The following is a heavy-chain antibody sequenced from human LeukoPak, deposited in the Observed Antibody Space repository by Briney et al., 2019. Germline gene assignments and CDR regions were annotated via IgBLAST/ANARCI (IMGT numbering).Heavy chain of an antibody. Sequence: KPSETLSLTCAVYGGSFSGYYWSWIRQPPGKGLEWIGEINHSGSTNYNPSLKSRVTISVDMSKNQFSLKLSSVTAADTAVYYCARYKGSSWSYGPYNWFDPWGQGTLVTVSS. V-gene: IGHV4-34*01. CDR1: GGSFSGYY. CDR3: ARYKGSSWSYGPYNWFDP. CDR2: INHSGST. J-gene: IGHJ5*02. D-gene: IGHD6-13*01.